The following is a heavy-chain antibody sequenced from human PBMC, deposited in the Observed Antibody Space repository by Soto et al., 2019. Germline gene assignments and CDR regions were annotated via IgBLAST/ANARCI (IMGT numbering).Heavy chain of an antibody. V-gene: IGHV3-21*01. CDR3: ARDRENDYSNYGNFDY. CDR2: ISSSSSYI. CDR1: GFTFSSYS. Sequence: GGSLRLSCAGSGFTFSSYSMNWVRQAPGKGLEWVSSISSSSSYIYYADSVKGRFTISRDNAKNSLYLQMNSLRAEDTAVYYCARDRENDYSNYGNFDYWGQGTLVTVSS. D-gene: IGHD4-4*01. J-gene: IGHJ4*02.